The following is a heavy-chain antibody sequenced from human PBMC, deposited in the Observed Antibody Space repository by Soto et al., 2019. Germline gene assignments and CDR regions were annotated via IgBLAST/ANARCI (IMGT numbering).Heavy chain of an antibody. CDR1: GFTFSSYA. CDR2: ISYDGSNK. J-gene: IGHJ6*02. CDR3: AKEYDFWSGYAHSYYYYGMDV. V-gene: IGHV3-30-3*01. Sequence: PGGSLRLSCAASGFTFSSYAMHWVRQAPGKGLEWVAVISYDGSNKYYADSVKGRFTISRDNSKNTLYLQMNSLRAEDTAVYYCAKEYDFWSGYAHSYYYYGMDVWGQGTTVTVSS. D-gene: IGHD3-3*01.